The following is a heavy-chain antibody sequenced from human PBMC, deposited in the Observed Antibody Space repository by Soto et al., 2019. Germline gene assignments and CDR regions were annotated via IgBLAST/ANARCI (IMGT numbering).Heavy chain of an antibody. CDR3: AGEGGIVGATAADY. CDR1: GGSIGSGGYY. D-gene: IGHD1-26*01. V-gene: IGHV4-31*03. Sequence: SETLSLTCTVSGGSIGSGGYYWSGIRHHPGKGLEWIGYIYYSGSTYYNPSLKSRVTISVDTSKNQFSLKLSSVTAADTAVYYCAGEGGIVGATAADYWGQGTLVTVSS. CDR2: IYYSGST. J-gene: IGHJ4*02.